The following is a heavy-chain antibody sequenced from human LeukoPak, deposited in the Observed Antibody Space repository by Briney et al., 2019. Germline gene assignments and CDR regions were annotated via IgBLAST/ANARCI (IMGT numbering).Heavy chain of an antibody. CDR3: VRHTTSGWYQVVY. CDR2: IYYSGST. J-gene: IGHJ4*02. CDR1: GGSISSYY. Sequence: SETLSLTCTVSGGSISSYYWSWIRQPPGKGLEWIGYIYYSGSTNYNPSLKSRVTISVDASKNQFSLKLTSVTAADTAVYYCVRHTTSGWYQVVYWGQGTLVTVSS. D-gene: IGHD6-19*01. V-gene: IGHV4-59*01.